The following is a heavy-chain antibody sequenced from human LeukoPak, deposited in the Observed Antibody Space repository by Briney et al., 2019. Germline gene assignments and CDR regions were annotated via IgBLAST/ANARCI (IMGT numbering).Heavy chain of an antibody. CDR1: GYTFTSYY. D-gene: IGHD3-3*01. CDR3: ARALLRFLEGD. J-gene: IGHJ4*02. V-gene: IGHV1-46*01. CDR2: INPSGGST. Sequence: GASVKVSCKASGYTFTSYYMHWVRQAPGQGHEWMGIINPSGGSTSYAQKFQGRVTMTRDTSTSTVYMELSSLRSEDTAVYYCARALLRFLEGDWGQGTLVTVSS.